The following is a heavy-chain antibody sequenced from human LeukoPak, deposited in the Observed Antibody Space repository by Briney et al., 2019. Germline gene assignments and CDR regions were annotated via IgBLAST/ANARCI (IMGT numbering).Heavy chain of an antibody. V-gene: IGHV3-30*04. Sequence: PGGSLRLSCAASGFTFSSYAMHWVRQAPGKGLEWVAVISYDGSNKYYADSVKGRFTISRDNSKNTLYLQMNSLRAEDTAMYYCARVDRYHYYLDVWGKGTTVTVS. CDR3: ARVDRYHYYLDV. J-gene: IGHJ6*03. CDR2: ISYDGSNK. CDR1: GFTFSSYA.